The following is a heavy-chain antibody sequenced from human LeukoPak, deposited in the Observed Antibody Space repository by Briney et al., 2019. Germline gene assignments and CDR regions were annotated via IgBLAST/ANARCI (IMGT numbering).Heavy chain of an antibody. CDR1: GYTFSDHY. CDR2: INPNSGGT. V-gene: IGHV1-2*02. CDR3: ARGQDYDFLTGSYYYYMDV. J-gene: IGHJ6*03. Sequence: ASVKVSCKTSGYTFSDHYIHWVRQAPGQGLEWMGWINPNSGGTNFALKFQGRVSMARDTPISTAFMELTWLTSDDTAVYYCARGQDYDFLTGSYYYYMDVWGKGTTVTVSS. D-gene: IGHD3-9*01.